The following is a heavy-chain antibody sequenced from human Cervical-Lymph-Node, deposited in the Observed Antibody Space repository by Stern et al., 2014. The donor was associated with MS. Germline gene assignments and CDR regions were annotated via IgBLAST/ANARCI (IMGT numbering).Heavy chain of an antibody. Sequence: VQLVESGSELKKPGASVKVSCKASGYTFINYAINWVRQAPGQGLEWMGWLNTNSGNPTYAQGFTGRFVFSLDTSVSTAYLQISSLKAEDTAVYYCARDDFGVGGDAFDIWGQGTMVIVSS. D-gene: IGHD3-3*01. CDR3: ARDDFGVGGDAFDI. CDR1: GYTFINYA. V-gene: IGHV7-4-1*02. J-gene: IGHJ3*02. CDR2: LNTNSGNP.